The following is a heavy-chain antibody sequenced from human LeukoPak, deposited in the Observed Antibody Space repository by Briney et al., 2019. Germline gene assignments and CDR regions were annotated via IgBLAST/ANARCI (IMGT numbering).Heavy chain of an antibody. Sequence: ASVKVSCKASGYTFTGYYMHWVRQAPGQGLEWMGWINPNSGGTNYAQKFQGRVTMTRDTSISTAYMELSRLRSDDTAVYYFASSRAYYYPHMDVWGKGTTVTVS. V-gene: IGHV1-2*02. J-gene: IGHJ6*03. CDR2: INPNSGGT. CDR1: GYTFTGYY. CDR3: ASSRAYYYPHMDV.